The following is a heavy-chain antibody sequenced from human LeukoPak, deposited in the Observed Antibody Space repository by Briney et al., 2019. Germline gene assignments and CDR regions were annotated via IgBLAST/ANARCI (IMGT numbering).Heavy chain of an antibody. J-gene: IGHJ4*02. D-gene: IGHD3-22*01. CDR1: GGSISSYY. CDR2: IYYSGST. CDR3: ARNYYDSSGYYPGLDY. Sequence: SETLSLTCTVSGGSISSYYWSWIRQPPGKGLEWIGYIYYSGSTNYNPSLKSRVTISVDTSKNQFSLKLSSVTAADTAVYYCARNYYDSSGYYPGLDYWGQGTLSPSPQ. V-gene: IGHV4-59*01.